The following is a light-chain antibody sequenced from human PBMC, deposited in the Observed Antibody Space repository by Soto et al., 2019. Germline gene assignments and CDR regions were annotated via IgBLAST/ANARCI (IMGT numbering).Light chain of an antibody. Sequence: QLVLTQPPSASGAPGQRVTISCSGSSSNIGSDYLYWYQQRPGTAPKLLIYTDNLRPSGVPDRFSGSKSGTSGSLAISGLRSEDEADYYCAAWDESLNSVVFGGGTKVTVL. J-gene: IGLJ2*01. CDR3: AAWDESLNSVV. V-gene: IGLV1-47*02. CDR1: SSNIGSDY. CDR2: TDN.